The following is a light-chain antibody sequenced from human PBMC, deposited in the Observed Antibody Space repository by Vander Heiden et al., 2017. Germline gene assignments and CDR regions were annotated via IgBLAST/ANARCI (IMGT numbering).Light chain of an antibody. CDR2: GKN. J-gene: IGLJ2*01. CDR3: DSRDSSGNHLEV. CDR1: SPRSYY. V-gene: IGLV3-19*01. Sequence: SSELTQDSAVSVALGQTARITCQGDSPRSYYASWYQQKPGQAPVLVIYGKNNRPSGIPDRFSGSSSGNTASLTITGAQAEDEADYYCDSRDSSGNHLEVFGGGTKLTVL.